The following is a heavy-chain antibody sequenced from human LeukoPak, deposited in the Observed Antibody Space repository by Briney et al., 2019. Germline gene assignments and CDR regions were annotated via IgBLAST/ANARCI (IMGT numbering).Heavy chain of an antibody. J-gene: IGHJ4*02. CDR3: ASGGTAVVMALTYYFDT. Sequence: SETLSLTCAVSGYSISSGYYWGWIRPPPGKLQEWIESIYHTGSTYSHPSLHNRVTISLDSPKNQRPLHLTSVTAADTAVDYGASGGTAVVMALTYYFDTWGQGTPVTVSS. D-gene: IGHD3-22*01. CDR2: IYHTGST. CDR1: GYSISSGYY. V-gene: IGHV4-38-2*01.